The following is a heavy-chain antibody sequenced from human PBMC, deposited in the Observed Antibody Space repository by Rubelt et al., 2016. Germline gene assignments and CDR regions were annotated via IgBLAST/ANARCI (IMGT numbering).Heavy chain of an antibody. V-gene: IGHV2-26*01. CDR3: ARTRSSSWDLGRRGWCDP. D-gene: IGHD6-13*01. CDR2: IFSNDEK. CDR1: GFSLSNARMG. Sequence: QVTLKESGPVLVKPTETLTLTCTVSGFSLSNARMGVSWIRQPPGKALEWLAHIFSNDEKSYSTSLKSRLTITKEPCKSRVVLTRTNMYPVDKATYYWARTRSSSWDLGRRGWCDPWGQGTLVTVSS. J-gene: IGHJ5*02.